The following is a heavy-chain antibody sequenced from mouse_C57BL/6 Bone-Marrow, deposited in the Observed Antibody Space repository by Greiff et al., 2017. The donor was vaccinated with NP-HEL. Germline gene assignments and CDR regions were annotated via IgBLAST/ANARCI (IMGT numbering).Heavy chain of an antibody. D-gene: IGHD4-1*01. Sequence: EVKVVESGGDLVKPGGSLKLSCAASGFTFSSYGMSWVRQTPDKRLEWVATISSGGSYTYYPDSVKGRFTISRDNAKNTLYLQMSSLKSEDTAMYYCARNWPWYFDVWGTGTTVTVSS. CDR2: ISSGGSYT. CDR3: ARNWPWYFDV. J-gene: IGHJ1*03. CDR1: GFTFSSYG. V-gene: IGHV5-6*01.